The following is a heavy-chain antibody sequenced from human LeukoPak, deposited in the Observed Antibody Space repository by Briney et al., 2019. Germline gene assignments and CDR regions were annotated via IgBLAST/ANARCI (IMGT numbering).Heavy chain of an antibody. D-gene: IGHD3-9*01. V-gene: IGHV4-59*01. J-gene: IGHJ5*02. CDR3: AREADYDILGWFDP. Sequence: PSETLSLTCTVSGGSISSYYWSWIRQPPGKGLEWIGYIYYSGSTNYNPSLKSRVTISVDTSKNQFSLKLSSVTAADTAVYYCAREADYDILGWFDPWGQGTLVTVSS. CDR2: IYYSGST. CDR1: GGSISSYY.